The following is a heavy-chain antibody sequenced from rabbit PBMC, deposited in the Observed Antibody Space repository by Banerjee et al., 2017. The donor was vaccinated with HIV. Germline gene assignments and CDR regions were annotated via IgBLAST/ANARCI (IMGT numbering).Heavy chain of an antibody. Sequence: QSLEESGGDLVKPGASLTLTCTASRFTISSSYWMSWVRQAPGKGLEWIGCIYGGSGSTYYASWAKGRFTISKTSSTTVTLQMTSLTAADTATYFCARDTDGYAGSNLWGPGTLVTVS. V-gene: IGHV1S40*01. CDR1: RFTISSSYW. CDR3: ARDTDGYAGSNL. J-gene: IGHJ4*01. CDR2: IYGGSGST. D-gene: IGHD4-2*01.